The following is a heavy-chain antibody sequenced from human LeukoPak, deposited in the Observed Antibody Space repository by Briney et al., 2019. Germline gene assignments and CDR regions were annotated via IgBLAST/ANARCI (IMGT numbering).Heavy chain of an antibody. CDR3: AREGVSRRFDP. D-gene: IGHD3-10*01. V-gene: IGHV1-18*01. CDR2: ISATSGNT. CDR1: GYTFTERG. Sequence: ASVKVSCKASGYTFTERGISWMRHVPGQGLEWMGWISATSGNTYYAQTFQDRVTMTTDASTSTAYMELRDLTADDTAVYYCAREGVSRRFDPWGQGTLVTVSS. J-gene: IGHJ5*02.